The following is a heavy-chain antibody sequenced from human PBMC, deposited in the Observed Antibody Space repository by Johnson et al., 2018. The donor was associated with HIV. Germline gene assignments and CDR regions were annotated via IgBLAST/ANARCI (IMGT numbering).Heavy chain of an antibody. V-gene: IGHV3-30*04. Sequence: QVQLVESGGGVVQPGRSLRLSCAASRLTFSSYAMHWVRQAPGNGLEWVSIISYSGSNKYYADSVKGRFTISRDNSKNTLYLQMNTLRAEDTAVYYCARGGVVHDGFDIRGLGTMVTVSS. D-gene: IGHD2-8*01. CDR3: ARGGVVHDGFDI. CDR1: RLTFSSYA. J-gene: IGHJ3*02. CDR2: ISYSGSNK.